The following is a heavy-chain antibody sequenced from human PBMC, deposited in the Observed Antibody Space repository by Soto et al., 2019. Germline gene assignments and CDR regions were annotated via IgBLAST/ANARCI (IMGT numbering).Heavy chain of an antibody. V-gene: IGHV3-7*01. Sequence: PGGSLRLSCAASGFMFSAYWMSWVRQAPGKGLEWVANIHGDGGKIYYVDSVKGRFTISRDNAKRSLYLRMNSLRAEDTAVYYCARDFYGGYTYGPGDYWGQGALVTAPQ. D-gene: IGHD5-18*01. CDR3: ARDFYGGYTYGPGDY. CDR2: IHGDGGKI. J-gene: IGHJ4*02. CDR1: GFMFSAYW.